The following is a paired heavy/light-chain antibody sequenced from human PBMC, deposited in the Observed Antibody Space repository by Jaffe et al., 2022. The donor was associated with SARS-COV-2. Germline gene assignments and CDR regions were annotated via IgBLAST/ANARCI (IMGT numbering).Heavy chain of an antibody. CDR3: VGMTYYRGSGIVDY. J-gene: IGHJ4*02. CDR2: ISHSGTT. CDR1: GYSISSGYY. Sequence: QVQLQESGPGLVKPSETLSLTCTVSGYSISSGYYWGWIRQPPGKGLEWIGTISHSGTTYYNPSLKSRVTISVDTSKNQFSLKLTSVTAADTAVFYCVGMTYYRGSGIVDYWGQGTVVSVSS. D-gene: IGHD3-10*01. V-gene: IGHV4-38-2*02.
Light chain of an antibody. CDR2: KAS. V-gene: IGKV1-5*03. J-gene: IGKJ2*01. CDR1: QSISTW. Sequence: DIQMTQSPSTLSASVGDRVTITCRASQSISTWLAWYQQKPGKAPKLLIYKASSLESGVPSRFSGSGSGTEFTLAISSLQPDDFATYYCQQYSSYSTFGQGTKLEIK. CDR3: QQYSSYST.